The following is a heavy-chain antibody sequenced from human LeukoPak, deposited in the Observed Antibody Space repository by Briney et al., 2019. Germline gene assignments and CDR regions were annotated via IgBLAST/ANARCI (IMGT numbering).Heavy chain of an antibody. CDR2: INPSGGST. CDR1: GGTFTSYY. J-gene: IGHJ4*02. CDR3: ARVMGHPADHFWSGYTPARYYLDY. D-gene: IGHD3-3*02. V-gene: IGHV1-46*01. Sequence: ASVKVSCKASGGTFTSYYMHWVRQAPGQGLEWMGIINPSGGSTSYAQKFQGRVTMTRDTSASTAYMELSSLRSEDTAVYYCARVMGHPADHFWSGYTPARYYLDYWGQGTLVTVSS.